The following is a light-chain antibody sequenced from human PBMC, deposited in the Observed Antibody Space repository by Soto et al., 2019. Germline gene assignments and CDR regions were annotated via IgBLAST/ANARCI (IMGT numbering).Light chain of an antibody. Sequence: DIVMTQSPDSLAVSLGERATINCKSSQSVLYSSNNKNFLAWYQQKPGQPPKLLISWASTRESGVPDRFSGSGSGTDFTITISSLQAEDVAVYYCQEFYSTPPYTFGQGTKLEI. CDR1: QSVLYSSNNKNF. CDR2: WAS. J-gene: IGKJ2*01. CDR3: QEFYSTPPYT. V-gene: IGKV4-1*01.